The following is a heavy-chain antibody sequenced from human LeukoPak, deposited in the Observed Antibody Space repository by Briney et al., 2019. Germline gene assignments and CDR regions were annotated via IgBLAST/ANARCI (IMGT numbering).Heavy chain of an antibody. V-gene: IGHV6-1*01. Sequence: SQTLSLTCAISGDSVSSNSAAWNWIRQSPSRGLEWLGRTYFKSKWYYDYAGSVKSRITINPGTTKNQFPLQLNSVTPEDTAVYYCARGGGSYYQWGQGTLVTVSS. J-gene: IGHJ4*02. D-gene: IGHD1-26*01. CDR1: GDSVSSNSAA. CDR2: TYFKSKWYY. CDR3: ARGGGSYYQ.